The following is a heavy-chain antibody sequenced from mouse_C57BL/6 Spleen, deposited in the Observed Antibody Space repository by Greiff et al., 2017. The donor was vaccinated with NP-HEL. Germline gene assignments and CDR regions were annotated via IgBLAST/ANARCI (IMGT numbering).Heavy chain of an antibody. D-gene: IGHD3-2*02. CDR1: GYAFSSYW. V-gene: IGHV1-80*01. CDR3: ARPRQLRLRSDAMDY. CDR2: IYPGDGDT. J-gene: IGHJ4*01. Sequence: QVQLQQSGAELVKPGASVKISCKASGYAFSSYWMNWVKQRPGKGLEWIGQIYPGDGDTTYHGKFKGNATLTADKSSSTAYMQLRSLTSEDSAVYFCARPRQLRLRSDAMDYWGQGTSVTVSS.